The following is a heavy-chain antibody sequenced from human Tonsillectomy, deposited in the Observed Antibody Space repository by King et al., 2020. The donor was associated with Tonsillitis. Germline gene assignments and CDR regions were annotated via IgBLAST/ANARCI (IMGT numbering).Heavy chain of an antibody. CDR3: ARVAFRYDILTGFHV. CDR1: GFTFSSYT. Sequence: VQLVESGGGLVKPGGSLRLSCAASGFTFSSYTINWVRQAPGKGLDWVSSISSTGNYKYYAGPVKGRFTNSRDNAKKPLFLQMNSLRAEDTAVYYCARVAFRYDILTGFHVWGQGTTVTVSS. J-gene: IGHJ6*02. V-gene: IGHV3-21*01. CDR2: ISSTGNYK. D-gene: IGHD3-9*01.